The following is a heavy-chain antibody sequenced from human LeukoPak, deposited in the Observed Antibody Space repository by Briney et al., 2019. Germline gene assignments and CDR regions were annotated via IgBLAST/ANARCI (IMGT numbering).Heavy chain of an antibody. J-gene: IGHJ5*02. CDR3: ARGGLITIFGVVIGNNWFDP. Sequence: GASVKVSCKASGGTFSSYAISWVRQAPGQGLEWMGGIIPIFGTANYAQKFQGRVTITADKSTGTAYMELSSLRSEDTAVYYCARGGLITIFGVVIGNNWFDPWGQGTLVTVSS. V-gene: IGHV1-69*06. CDR2: IIPIFGTA. CDR1: GGTFSSYA. D-gene: IGHD3-3*01.